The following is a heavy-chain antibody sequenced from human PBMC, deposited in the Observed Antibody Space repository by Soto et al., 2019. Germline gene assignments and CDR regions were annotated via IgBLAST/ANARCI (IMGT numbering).Heavy chain of an antibody. CDR2: MNPNSGNT. CDR3: ARVYGDSRGYYFDY. D-gene: IGHD4-17*01. Sequence: ASVKVSCKASGYTFTSYDINWVRQATGQGLEWMGWMNPNSGNTGYAQKFQGRVTMTRNTSISTAYMELSSLRSEDTAVYYCARVYGDSRGYYFDYWGQGTLVTVSS. V-gene: IGHV1-8*01. J-gene: IGHJ4*02. CDR1: GYTFTSYD.